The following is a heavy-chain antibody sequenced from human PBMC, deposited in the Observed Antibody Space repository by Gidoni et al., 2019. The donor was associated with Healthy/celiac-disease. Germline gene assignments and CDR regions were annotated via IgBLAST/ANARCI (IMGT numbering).Heavy chain of an antibody. V-gene: IGHV1-2*06. CDR2: INPNSGGT. CDR1: GYTFTGYY. CDR3: ATDYYDSSGYYSLLL. J-gene: IGHJ4*02. D-gene: IGHD3-22*01. Sequence: QVQLVQSGAEVKKPGASVTVSCKASGYTFTGYYMPWVRQAPGQGLEWMGRINPNSGGTNYAQKFQGRVTMTRDTSISTAYMELSRLRSDDTAVYYWATDYYDSSGYYSLLLWGQGTLVTVSS.